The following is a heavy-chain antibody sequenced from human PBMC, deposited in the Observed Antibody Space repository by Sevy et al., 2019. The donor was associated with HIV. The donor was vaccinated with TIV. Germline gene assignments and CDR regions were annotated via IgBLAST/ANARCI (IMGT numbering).Heavy chain of an antibody. D-gene: IGHD3-22*01. CDR1: GLSFDTYS. CDR3: SRDDYDTTPCAFDV. CDR2: ISSGSSYI. J-gene: IGHJ3*01. Sequence: GGSLRLSCIASGLSFDTYSMNWVRQTPGQGLEWVSSISSGSSYIYYADSVKGRFTISRDNAKNSLSLEMNSLRVEDTAIYYCSRDDYDTTPCAFDVWGQWTMVTVSS. V-gene: IGHV3-21*06.